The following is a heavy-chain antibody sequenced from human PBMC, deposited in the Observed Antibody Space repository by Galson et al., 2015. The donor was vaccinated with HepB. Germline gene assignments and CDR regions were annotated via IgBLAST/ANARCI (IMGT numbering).Heavy chain of an antibody. J-gene: IGHJ6*03. D-gene: IGHD2-2*01. V-gene: IGHV3-21*01. CDR1: GFTFSSYS. Sequence: SLRLSCAASGFTFSSYSMNWVRQAPGKGLEWVSSISSSSSYIYYADSVKGRFTISRDNTKNSLYLQMNSLRAEDTAVYYCAREDTLLQPAAKSLHSYIDLPRTRTTLTASS. CDR3: AREDTLLQPAAKSLHSYIDL. CDR2: ISSSSSYI.